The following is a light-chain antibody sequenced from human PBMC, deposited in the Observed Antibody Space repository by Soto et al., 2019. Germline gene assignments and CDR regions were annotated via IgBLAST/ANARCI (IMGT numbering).Light chain of an antibody. CDR2: DAS. J-gene: IGKJ4*01. V-gene: IGKV3-11*01. Sequence: EIVLTQSPATLSLSPGERASLSCRASQSIRTYLAWYQQKPGQAPRLLIYDASNRATGIPARFSGSGSGTDFTLTISSLEAEDLAVYYCQQRANWPLTFGGGPKVEIK. CDR1: QSIRTY. CDR3: QQRANWPLT.